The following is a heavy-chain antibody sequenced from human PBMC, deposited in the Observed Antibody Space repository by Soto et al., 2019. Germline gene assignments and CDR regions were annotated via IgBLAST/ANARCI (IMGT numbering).Heavy chain of an antibody. CDR3: ARGVGRPYYYGMDV. V-gene: IGHV4-34*01. CDR1: GGSFSGHS. J-gene: IGHJ6*02. CDR2: INHSGRV. D-gene: IGHD1-26*01. Sequence: SGTLSTTCAVYGGSFSGHSWTWIRQSPGKGLEWIGDINHSGRVNYSPSLKSRVTISVYTSKNQFSLKLSSVTAADTAVYYCARGVGRPYYYGMDVWGQGTTVTVSS.